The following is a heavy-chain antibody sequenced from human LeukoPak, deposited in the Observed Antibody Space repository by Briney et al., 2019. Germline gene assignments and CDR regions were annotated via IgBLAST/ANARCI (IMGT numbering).Heavy chain of an antibody. V-gene: IGHV3-48*04. Sequence: TGGSLRLSCAASGFTFSSYSMNWVRQAPGKGLEWVSYISSSGSTIYYADSVKGRFTISRDNAKNSLYLQMNSLRAEDTAVYYCARAGSPLDAFDIWGQGTMVTVSS. CDR1: GFTFSSYS. J-gene: IGHJ3*02. CDR3: ARAGSPLDAFDI. D-gene: IGHD6-13*01. CDR2: ISSSGSTI.